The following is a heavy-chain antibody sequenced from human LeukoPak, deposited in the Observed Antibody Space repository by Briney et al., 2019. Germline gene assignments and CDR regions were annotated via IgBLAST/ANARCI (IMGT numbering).Heavy chain of an antibody. V-gene: IGHV1-2*02. CDR3: ARESVGATKDFDY. CDR2: ISPNSGGT. D-gene: IGHD1-26*01. Sequence: ASVKVSCKASGYTFTGYYMHWVRQAPGQGLEWMGWISPNSGGTNYAQKFQGRVTMTRDTSISTAYMELGRLTSDDTAVYYCARESVGATKDFDYWGQGTLVTVSS. J-gene: IGHJ4*02. CDR1: GYTFTGYY.